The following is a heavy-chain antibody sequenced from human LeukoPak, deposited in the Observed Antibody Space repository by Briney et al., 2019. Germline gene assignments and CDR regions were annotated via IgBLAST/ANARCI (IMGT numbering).Heavy chain of an antibody. CDR2: IYYSGST. CDR3: ARVAYSSSWYWLDP. CDR1: GGSISSGGYY. J-gene: IGHJ5*02. D-gene: IGHD6-13*01. V-gene: IGHV4-31*03. Sequence: PSETLSLTCTVPGGSISSGGYYWSWIRQHPGKGLEWIGYIYYSGSTYYNPSLKSRVTISVDTSKNQFSLKLSSVTAADTAVYYCARVAYSSSWYWLDPWGQGTLVTVSS.